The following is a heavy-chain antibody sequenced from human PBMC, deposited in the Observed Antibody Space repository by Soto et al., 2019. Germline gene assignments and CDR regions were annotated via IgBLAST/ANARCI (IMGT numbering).Heavy chain of an antibody. CDR2: IWYDGSNK. J-gene: IGHJ4*02. Sequence: GSLRLSCAASGFTFSSYGMHWVRQAPGKGLEWVAVIWYDGSNKYYADSVKGRFTISRDNSKNTLYLQMNSLRAEDTAVYYCARATYYYDSSGPSHWGQGTLVTVSS. CDR1: GFTFSSYG. V-gene: IGHV3-33*01. CDR3: ARATYYYDSSGPSH. D-gene: IGHD3-22*01.